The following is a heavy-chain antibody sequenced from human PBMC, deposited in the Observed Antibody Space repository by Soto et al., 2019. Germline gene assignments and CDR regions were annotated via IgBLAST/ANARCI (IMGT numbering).Heavy chain of an antibody. Sequence: EVQLEESGGALVQPGRSLRLSCAASGFTFDDYAMHWVRQVLGKGLEWVSSISWNSGNIGYADSVKGRFTTSRDNANNSLYLQMNSLRPEDTALYYCVRSKGGYSYGTPFDYWGQGTLVTVSS. CDR2: ISWNSGNI. CDR1: GFTFDDYA. D-gene: IGHD5-18*01. J-gene: IGHJ4*02. CDR3: VRSKGGYSYGTPFDY. V-gene: IGHV3-9*01.